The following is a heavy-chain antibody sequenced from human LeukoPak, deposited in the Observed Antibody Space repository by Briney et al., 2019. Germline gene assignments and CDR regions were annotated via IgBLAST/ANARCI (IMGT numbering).Heavy chain of an antibody. CDR3: ASVRDNSLFDY. CDR1: GXSFTSYW. D-gene: IGHD4-23*01. J-gene: IGHJ4*02. V-gene: IGHV5-10-1*01. CDR2: IDPSDSYT. Sequence: GESLKISFKGSGXSFTSYWISWVRQMPGKGLEWMGRIDPSDSYTNYSPSFQGHVTISADKSISTAYLQWSSLKASDTAMYYCASVRDNSLFDYWGQGTLVTVSS.